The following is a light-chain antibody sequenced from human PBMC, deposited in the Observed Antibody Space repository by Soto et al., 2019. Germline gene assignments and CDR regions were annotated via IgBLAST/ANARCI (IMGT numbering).Light chain of an antibody. J-gene: IGKJ5*01. V-gene: IGKV3-20*01. CDR2: GAS. CDR3: QQYGSSPLT. CDR1: QSVSSSY. Sequence: EIVLTQSPGTLSLTPGERATLSCRASQSVSSSYLAWYQQKPGQAPRLLIYGASSRATGIPDRFSGSGSGTDFTLTISRQEPEDFAVYYCQQYGSSPLTFGQGTRLEI.